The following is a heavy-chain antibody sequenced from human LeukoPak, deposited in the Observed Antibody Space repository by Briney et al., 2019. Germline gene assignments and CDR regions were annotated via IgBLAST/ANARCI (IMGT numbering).Heavy chain of an antibody. CDR3: ARVFSSGSYYGPYYYYYMDV. CDR2: IYTSGST. CDR1: GGSISSYY. V-gene: IGHV4-4*07. J-gene: IGHJ6*03. D-gene: IGHD1-26*01. Sequence: SETLSLTCSVSGGSISSYYWSWIRQPAGKGLEWIGRIYTSGSTNYNPSLKSRVTMSVDTSKNQFSLKLISVSAADTAVYYCARVFSSGSYYGPYYYYYMDVWGKGTTVTVSS.